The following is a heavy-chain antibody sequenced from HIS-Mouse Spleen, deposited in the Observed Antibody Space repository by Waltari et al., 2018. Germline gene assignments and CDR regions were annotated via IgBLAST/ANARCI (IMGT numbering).Heavy chain of an antibody. V-gene: IGHV4-34*01. CDR2: INHSGST. D-gene: IGHD1-26*01. CDR3: ARMGPASGSYGDY. Sequence: QVQLQQWGAGLLKPSETLSLTCAVYGGSFSGYYWSWIRQPPGKGLEWIGEINHSGSTNYHPSLKSRVTISVDTSKNQFSLKLSSVTAADTAVYYCARMGPASGSYGDYWGQGTLVTVSS. CDR1: GGSFSGYY. J-gene: IGHJ4*02.